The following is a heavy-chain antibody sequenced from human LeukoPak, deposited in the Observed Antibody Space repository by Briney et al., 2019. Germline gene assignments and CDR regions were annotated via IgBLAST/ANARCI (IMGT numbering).Heavy chain of an antibody. D-gene: IGHD5-18*01. CDR1: GGSISTYY. CDR2: IYNSGST. J-gene: IGHJ4*02. Sequence: SETLSLTCTVSGGSISTYYWSWVRLPPGKGLEWIGYIYNSGSTKYNPSLKSRVTVSVDTSKNQLSLKLSSLTAADTAVYYCARARPDTSMAVDYWGQGTLVTVSS. V-gene: IGHV4-59*01. CDR3: ARARPDTSMAVDY.